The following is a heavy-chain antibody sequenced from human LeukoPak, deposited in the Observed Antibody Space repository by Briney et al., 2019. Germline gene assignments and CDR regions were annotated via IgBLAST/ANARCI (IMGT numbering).Heavy chain of an antibody. CDR1: GYTFTNFG. Sequence: GASVKVSFKASGYTFTNFGFSWVRQAPGQGLEWMGWISGYNGDTDYAQKFQGRVTMTTDTSTSTAYMELRSLRSDDTAVYYCVRDRGDSSGWIFFDYWGQGTLVTVSS. D-gene: IGHD6-19*01. J-gene: IGHJ4*02. CDR3: VRDRGDSSGWIFFDY. V-gene: IGHV1-18*04. CDR2: ISGYNGDT.